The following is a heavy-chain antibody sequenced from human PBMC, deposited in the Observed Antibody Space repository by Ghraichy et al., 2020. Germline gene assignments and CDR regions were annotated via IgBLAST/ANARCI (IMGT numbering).Heavy chain of an antibody. CDR2: ISRRGRDT. V-gene: IGHV3-11*06. J-gene: IGHJ2*01. CDR1: GFTFRDHY. Sequence: GGSLRLSCAASGFTFRDHYMSWIRQAPGKGLEWVSFISRRGRDTNYADSVRGRFTISRDDAKSSLYLQLNTLRVEDTAIYYCVRKGQELGKSGFDLWGRGALVTVSS. CDR3: VRKGQELGKSGFDL. D-gene: IGHD1-7*01.